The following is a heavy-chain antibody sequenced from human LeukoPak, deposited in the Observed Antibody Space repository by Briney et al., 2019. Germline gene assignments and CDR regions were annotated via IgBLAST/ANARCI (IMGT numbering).Heavy chain of an antibody. Sequence: ASVKVSCKASGYTFTGYYMHWVRQAPGQGLEWMGWINPHSGGTNYAQKFQGRVTMTRDTSITTAYMDLSRLTSDDTAVYYCARDPAVAGSNDAFDIWGQGTMVTVSS. D-gene: IGHD6-19*01. CDR2: INPHSGGT. J-gene: IGHJ3*02. CDR1: GYTFTGYY. V-gene: IGHV1-2*02. CDR3: ARDPAVAGSNDAFDI.